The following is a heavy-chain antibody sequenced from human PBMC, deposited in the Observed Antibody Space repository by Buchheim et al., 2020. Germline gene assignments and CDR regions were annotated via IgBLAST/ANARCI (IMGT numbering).Heavy chain of an antibody. D-gene: IGHD3-16*02. CDR1: GGSFSGYY. Sequence: QVQLQQWGAGLLKPSETLSLTCAVYGGSFSGYYWSWIRQPPGKGLEWIGEINHSGSTNYNPSLKSRVTISVDKSKNQFSLKLSSVTAADTAVYYCARGYRTSERWFDPWGQGTL. CDR2: INHSGST. CDR3: ARGYRTSERWFDP. J-gene: IGHJ5*02. V-gene: IGHV4-34*01.